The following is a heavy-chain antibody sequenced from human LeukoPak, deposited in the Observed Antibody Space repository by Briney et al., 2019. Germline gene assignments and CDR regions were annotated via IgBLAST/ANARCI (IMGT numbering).Heavy chain of an antibody. Sequence: GGSLRLSCAASGFTFSSYSMNWVRQAPGKGLEWVSYISSSSSTIYYADSVKGRFTISRDNAKNSLYLQMNSLRAEDTAVYYCARGIVANWFDPWGQGTLVTVSS. D-gene: IGHD3-22*01. CDR1: GFTFSSYS. V-gene: IGHV3-48*01. J-gene: IGHJ5*02. CDR2: ISSSSSTI. CDR3: ARGIVANWFDP.